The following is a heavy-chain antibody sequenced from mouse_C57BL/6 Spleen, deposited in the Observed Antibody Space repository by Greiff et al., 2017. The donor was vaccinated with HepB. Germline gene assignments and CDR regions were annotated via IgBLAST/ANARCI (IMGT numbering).Heavy chain of an antibody. J-gene: IGHJ4*01. V-gene: IGHV5-16*01. CDR1: GFTFSDYY. CDR2: INYDGSST. Sequence: EVKVVESEGGLVQPGRSMKLSCTASGFTFSDYYMAWVRQVPEKGLEWVANINYDGSSTYYLDSLKSRFIISRDNAKNILYLQMSSLKSEDTATYYCARGIYYDPLYYAMDYWGQGTSVTVSS. CDR3: ARGIYYDPLYYAMDY. D-gene: IGHD2-4*01.